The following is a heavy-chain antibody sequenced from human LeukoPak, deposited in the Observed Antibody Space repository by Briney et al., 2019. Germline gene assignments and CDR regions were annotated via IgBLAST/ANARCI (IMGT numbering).Heavy chain of an antibody. D-gene: IGHD2-15*01. CDR2: INPNSGGT. CDR3: ARDGCSGGSCYIAPIDY. J-gene: IGHJ4*02. Sequence: ASVKVSCKASGYTFTGYYMHWVRQAPGQGLEWMGWINPNSGGTNYAQKFQGRVTMTRDTSISTAYMELSRLRSDDTAVYYCARDGCSGGSCYIAPIDYWGQGTLVIVSS. V-gene: IGHV1-2*02. CDR1: GYTFTGYY.